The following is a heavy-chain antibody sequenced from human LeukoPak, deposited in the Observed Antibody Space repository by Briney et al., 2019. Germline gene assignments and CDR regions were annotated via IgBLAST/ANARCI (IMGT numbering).Heavy chain of an antibody. J-gene: IGHJ4*02. Sequence: SVKVSCKASGGTFSSYAISWVRQAPGQGLEWMGGIIPIFGTANYAQKFQGRVTITTDESTGTAYMELSSLRSEDTAVYYCASSSGIVVVPAAIRSWPPRFDYWGQGTLVTVSS. CDR1: GGTFSSYA. D-gene: IGHD2-2*02. CDR3: ASSSGIVVVPAAIRSWPPRFDY. CDR2: IIPIFGTA. V-gene: IGHV1-69*05.